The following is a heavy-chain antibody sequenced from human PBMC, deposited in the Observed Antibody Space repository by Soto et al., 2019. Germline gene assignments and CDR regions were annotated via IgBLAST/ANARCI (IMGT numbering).Heavy chain of an antibody. J-gene: IGHJ5*02. CDR1: GGSISSGGYY. Sequence: SETLSLTCTVSGGSISSGGYYWSWIRQHPGKGLEWIGYIYYSGSTYYNPSLKSRVTISVDTSKNQFSLKLSSVTAADTAVYYCARTWYSYGPNGPWGQGTLVTVSS. D-gene: IGHD5-18*01. V-gene: IGHV4-31*03. CDR3: ARTWYSYGPNGP. CDR2: IYYSGST.